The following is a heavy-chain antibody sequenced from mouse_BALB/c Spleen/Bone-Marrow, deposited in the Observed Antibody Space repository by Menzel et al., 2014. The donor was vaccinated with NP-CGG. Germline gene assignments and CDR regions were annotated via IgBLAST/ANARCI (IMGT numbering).Heavy chain of an antibody. Sequence: VQLPQSGAELVKPGASVKLSCTASDFTFKDTYMHWVNQRPTQGLEWIGRIDPANGNTKYDPKFQGKATITADTSSNTAYLQLSSLTSEDPAVYSCARVQLRRSRGLDYGGQGTTLTVSS. CDR2: IDPANGNT. J-gene: IGHJ2*01. CDR1: DFTFKDTY. D-gene: IGHD2-4*01. V-gene: IGHV14-3*02. CDR3: ARVQLRRSRGLDY.